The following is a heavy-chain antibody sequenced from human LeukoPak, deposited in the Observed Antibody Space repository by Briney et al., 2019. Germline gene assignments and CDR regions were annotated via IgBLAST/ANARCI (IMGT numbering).Heavy chain of an antibody. V-gene: IGHV4-39*01. CDR1: GGSISSSSYY. D-gene: IGHD6-13*01. CDR3: ARRVAAARYPGHDALDI. J-gene: IGHJ3*02. CDR2: IYYSGST. Sequence: SETLSLTCSVSGGSISSSSYYWGWIRQPPGKGLEWIGSIYYSGSTYYNPSLKSRVIISVDTSKNQFSLKLSSVTAADTAVYYCARRVAAARYPGHDALDIWGQGTMVTVSS.